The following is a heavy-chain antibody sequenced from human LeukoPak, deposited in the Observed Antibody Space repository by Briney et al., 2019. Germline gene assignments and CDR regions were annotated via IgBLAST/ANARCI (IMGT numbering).Heavy chain of an antibody. CDR1: GFTFNNYA. D-gene: IGHD6-19*01. Sequence: GGSLRLSCAASGFTFNNYAMNWVRQAPGKGLEWVSTISGSGGSTYYADSVKGRFTISRDNSKNTLYLQMNSLRAEDTAVYYYAATYSSGWLHFDYWGQGTLVTVSS. J-gene: IGHJ4*02. V-gene: IGHV3-23*01. CDR2: ISGSGGST. CDR3: AATYSSGWLHFDY.